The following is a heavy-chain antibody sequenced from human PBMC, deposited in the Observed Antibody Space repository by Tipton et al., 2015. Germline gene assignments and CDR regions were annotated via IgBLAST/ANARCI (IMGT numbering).Heavy chain of an antibody. D-gene: IGHD3-10*01. J-gene: IGHJ6*02. V-gene: IGHV1-69*01. CDR3: ARITSAWGGLDV. CDR2: IIPISGAA. Sequence: QSGPEVKKPGSSVKVSCKASGGTFSSYAITWVRQAPGQGLEWMGGIIPISGAANYTQKFQGRVTIIADESTSAASMELSGLRSEDTAVYYCARITSAWGGLDVWGQGTTVTVSS. CDR1: GGTFSSYA.